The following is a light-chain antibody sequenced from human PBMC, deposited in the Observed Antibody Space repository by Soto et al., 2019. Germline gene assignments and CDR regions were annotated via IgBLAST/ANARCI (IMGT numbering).Light chain of an antibody. CDR1: SSDVGGYNY. CDR3: SSYTCSSTWV. Sequence: QSALTQPASVSGSPGQSITISCTGTSSDVGGYNYVSWYQQHPGKAPKLMIYEVSNRPSGVSNRFSGSKSDNTASLTIPGLQAEDEADYYCSSYTCSSTWVFGGGTKLTVL. CDR2: EVS. J-gene: IGLJ3*02. V-gene: IGLV2-14*01.